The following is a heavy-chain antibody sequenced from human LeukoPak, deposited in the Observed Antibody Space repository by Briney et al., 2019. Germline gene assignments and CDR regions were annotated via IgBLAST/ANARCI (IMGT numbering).Heavy chain of an antibody. CDR1: GYTFINYG. Sequence: ASVTVSCKPSGYTFINYGISWVRQAPGQSLEGMGWISAYNGNTRYARKFHGRVTMITDTSTNTVYMELRSLRADDTALYYCARQVDTTMALPDYWGQGTLVTVSS. CDR3: ARQVDTTMALPDY. V-gene: IGHV1-18*01. J-gene: IGHJ4*02. CDR2: ISAYNGNT. D-gene: IGHD5-18*01.